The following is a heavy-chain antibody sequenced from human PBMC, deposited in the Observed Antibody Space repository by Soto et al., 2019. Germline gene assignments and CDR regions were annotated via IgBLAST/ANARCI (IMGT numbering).Heavy chain of an antibody. D-gene: IGHD3-3*01. J-gene: IGHJ4*02. CDR1: GDSVSSSSAA. Sequence: SQTLSLTCAISGDSVSSSSAAWSWVGQSPSRGLEWLGRTYYRSKWYDDYAVSVRGRIAINPDTSRNLFSLQLKYVTPDDTAVYYCARSKSGSFDYWGQGTLVTVSS. V-gene: IGHV6-1*01. CDR2: TYYRSKWYD. CDR3: ARSKSGSFDY.